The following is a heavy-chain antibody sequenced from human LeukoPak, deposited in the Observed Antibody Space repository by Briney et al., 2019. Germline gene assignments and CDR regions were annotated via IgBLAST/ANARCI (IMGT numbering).Heavy chain of an antibody. CDR3: AREDHIVGATFDY. Sequence: GGSLRLSCAASGFTFSSYWMSWVRQAPGKGLEWVANIKQDGSEKYYEDSVKGRFTISRDNAKNSLYLQMNSLRAEDTAVYYCAREDHIVGATFDYWGQGTLVTVSS. V-gene: IGHV3-7*01. CDR1: GFTFSSYW. J-gene: IGHJ4*02. CDR2: IKQDGSEK. D-gene: IGHD1-26*01.